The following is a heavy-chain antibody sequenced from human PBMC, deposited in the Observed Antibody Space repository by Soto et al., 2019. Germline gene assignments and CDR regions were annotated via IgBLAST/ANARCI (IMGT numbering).Heavy chain of an antibody. V-gene: IGHV4-31*03. J-gene: IGHJ3*02. CDR3: ASSVYYYDSSGYLPDAFYX. CDR1: GGSISSVGYY. CDR2: IYYSGST. Sequence: PSDTLSLTFTVSGGSISSVGYYWSWIRQHPGKGLELIGYIYYSGSTYYNPSLKSRVTISVDPSKNQFSLKLSCVTAADTAVYYCASSVYYYDSSGYLPDAFYXWGQVTMVTVS. D-gene: IGHD3-22*01.